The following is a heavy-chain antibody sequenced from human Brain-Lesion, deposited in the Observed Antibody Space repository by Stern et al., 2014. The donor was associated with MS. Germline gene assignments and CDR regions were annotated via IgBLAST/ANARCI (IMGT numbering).Heavy chain of an antibody. V-gene: IGHV3-72*01. J-gene: IGHJ6*02. Sequence: EDQLVESGGGLVQPGGSLRLSCAASGFTFSDHFIDWVRQAPGKGLEWVGRIRNKANSYSTEYAASVKGRFPFSRDDSKNSLFVQMNSLRIEDTAIYYCARDNKVYGIDVLGQGPSVTVSS. CDR1: GFTFSDHF. CDR2: IRNKANSYST. D-gene: IGHD2/OR15-2a*01. CDR3: ARDNKVYGIDV.